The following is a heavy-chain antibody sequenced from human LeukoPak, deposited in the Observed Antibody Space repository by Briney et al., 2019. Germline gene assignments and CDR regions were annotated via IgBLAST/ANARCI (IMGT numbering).Heavy chain of an antibody. Sequence: PGRSLRLSCAASGFTFDDYAMHWVRQAPGKGLEWVSGISWNSGSIGYADSVKGRFTISRDNAKNSLYLQMNSLRAGDTALYYCAKSASYDSSGYYDYWGQGTLVTVSS. V-gene: IGHV3-9*01. CDR3: AKSASYDSSGYYDY. CDR1: GFTFDDYA. D-gene: IGHD3-22*01. CDR2: ISWNSGSI. J-gene: IGHJ4*02.